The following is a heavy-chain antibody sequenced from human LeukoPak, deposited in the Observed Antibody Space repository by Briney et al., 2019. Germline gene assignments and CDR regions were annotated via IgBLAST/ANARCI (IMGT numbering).Heavy chain of an antibody. D-gene: IGHD2-2*02. Sequence: GGSLRLSCTASGFSLSTYYMTWVRQTPGKGLEWVANIKQDGGEENYVDSVKGRFTISRDNAKNSLYLQMNSLRAEDTAVYYCARVGCSSTSCYKSFDYWGQGTLVTVSS. CDR2: IKQDGGEE. CDR1: GFSLSTYY. J-gene: IGHJ4*02. V-gene: IGHV3-7*01. CDR3: ARVGCSSTSCYKSFDY.